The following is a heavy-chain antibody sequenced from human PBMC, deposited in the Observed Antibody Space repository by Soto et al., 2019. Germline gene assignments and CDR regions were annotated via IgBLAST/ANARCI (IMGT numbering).Heavy chain of an antibody. J-gene: IGHJ3*02. CDR1: GFNFSSYG. V-gene: IGHV3-30*18. Sequence: QVQLVESGGGVVQPGRSLRLSCAASGFNFSSYGMHWVRQAPGKGLEWVAVISYDGSNKYYADSVKGRFTISRDNSKNTLYLQMNSLRAEDTAVYYCAKTYSYGADAFDIWGQGTMVTVSS. CDR2: ISYDGSNK. D-gene: IGHD5-18*01. CDR3: AKTYSYGADAFDI.